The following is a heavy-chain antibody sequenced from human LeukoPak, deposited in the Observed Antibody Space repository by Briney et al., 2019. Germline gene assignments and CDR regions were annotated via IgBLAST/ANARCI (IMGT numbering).Heavy chain of an antibody. V-gene: IGHV3-23*01. D-gene: IGHD1-26*01. Sequence: GGSLRLSCAASGFTFSSYAMSWVRQAPGKGLEWVSTISISGDDTYYAESVKGRFTISRDNSKNTLYLRMNSLRAEDTAVYFCANPEWGTYLVGFDYWGQGTLVTVSS. CDR1: GFTFSSYA. CDR3: ANPEWGTYLVGFDY. CDR2: ISISGDDT. J-gene: IGHJ4*02.